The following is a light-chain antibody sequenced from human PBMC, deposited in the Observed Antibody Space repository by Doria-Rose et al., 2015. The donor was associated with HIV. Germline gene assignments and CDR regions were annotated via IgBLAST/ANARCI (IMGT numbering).Light chain of an antibody. J-gene: IGKJ1*01. CDR3: HQYGTSWT. CDR2: DGS. V-gene: IGKV3-20*01. CDR1: QSFSSTY. Sequence: EIVLTQSPGTLSLSPGERATLSCRASQSFSSTYLAWYQQKPGQAPSLLIYDGSTRATGIPDRFSASGSGTDFTLTINRLDPEDVALYYCHQYGTSWTFGQGTKVEI.